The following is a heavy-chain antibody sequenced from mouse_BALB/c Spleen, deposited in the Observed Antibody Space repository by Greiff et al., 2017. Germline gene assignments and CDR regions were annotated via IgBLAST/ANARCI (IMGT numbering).Heavy chain of an antibody. CDR1: GYTFTSYW. CDR3: ASGVLRD. CDR2: INPSTGYT. V-gene: IGHV1-7*01. J-gene: IGHJ2*01. Sequence: QVQLQQSGAELAKPGASVKMSCKASGYTFTSYWMHWVKQRPGQGLEWIGYINPSTGYTEYNQKFKDKATLTADKSSSTAYMQLSSLTSEDSAVYYCASGVLRDWGQGTTLTVSS. D-gene: IGHD1-1*01.